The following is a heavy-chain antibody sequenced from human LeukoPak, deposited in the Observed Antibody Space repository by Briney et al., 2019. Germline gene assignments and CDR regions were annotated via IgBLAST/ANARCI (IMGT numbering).Heavy chain of an antibody. D-gene: IGHD3-10*01. V-gene: IGHV3-7*01. Sequence: PGGSLRLSCVASGFTFSDYYMSWVRQPPGKGLEWVANIKQDGSEKYYVDSVKGRFTFSRDNAKNSLFLQMNSLRPEDTAVYYCVKDWGAYFASGSSYFDYWGQGTLVTVSS. J-gene: IGHJ4*02. CDR1: GFTFSDYY. CDR3: VKDWGAYFASGSSYFDY. CDR2: IKQDGSEK.